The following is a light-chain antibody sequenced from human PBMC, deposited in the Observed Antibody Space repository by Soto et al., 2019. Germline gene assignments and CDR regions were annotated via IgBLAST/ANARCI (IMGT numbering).Light chain of an antibody. CDR2: KAS. V-gene: IGKV1-5*03. J-gene: IGKJ1*01. CDR3: QQYKTYCT. CDR1: QSVSSW. Sequence: DIQMTQSPSTLSASVGDRVTITCRASQSVSSWLAWFQQKPGKAPKLLIYKASNLQSGVSSRFSGGGSGTEFTLTISSLQPDDFATYYCQQYKTYCTFGPGTKVDIK.